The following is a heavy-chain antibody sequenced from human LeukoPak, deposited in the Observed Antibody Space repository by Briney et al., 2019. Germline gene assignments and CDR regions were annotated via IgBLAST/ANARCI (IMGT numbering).Heavy chain of an antibody. CDR3: ARGSRGYSGYDPPGEDY. V-gene: IGHV1-18*01. Sequence: ASVKVSCKASGGTFSSYAISWVRQAPGQGLEWMGWISAYNGNTNYARKLQGRVTMTTDTSTSTAYMELRSLRSDDTAVYYCARGSRGYSGYDPPGEDYWGQGTLVTVSS. J-gene: IGHJ4*02. D-gene: IGHD5-12*01. CDR1: GGTFSSYA. CDR2: ISAYNGNT.